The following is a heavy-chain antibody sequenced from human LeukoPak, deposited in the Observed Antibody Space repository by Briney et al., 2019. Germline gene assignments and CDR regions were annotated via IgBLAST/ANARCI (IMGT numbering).Heavy chain of an antibody. D-gene: IGHD1-1*01. CDR2: INPNSGGT. V-gene: IGHV1-2*06. CDR3: ARGASWNYFDY. CDR1: GYTFTSNY. J-gene: IGHJ4*02. Sequence: ASVKVSCKASGYTFTSNYIHWVRQAPGQGLEWMGRINPNSGGTNYAQKFQGRVTMTRDTSISTAYMELSRLRSDDTAVYYCARGASWNYFDYWGQGTLVTVS.